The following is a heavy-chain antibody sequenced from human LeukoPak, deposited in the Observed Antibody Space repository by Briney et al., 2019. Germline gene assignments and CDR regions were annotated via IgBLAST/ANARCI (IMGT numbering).Heavy chain of an antibody. V-gene: IGHV1-3*01. D-gene: IGHD2-21*02. CDR3: ARGGATVTADY. CDR2: INAGNGNT. CDR1: GHTFTSYA. Sequence: ASVKVSCKASGHTFTSYAMHWVRQAPGQRLEWMGWINAGNGNTKYSQKFQGRVTITRDTSASTAYMELSSLRSEDTAVYYCARGGATVTADYWGQGTLVTVSS. J-gene: IGHJ4*02.